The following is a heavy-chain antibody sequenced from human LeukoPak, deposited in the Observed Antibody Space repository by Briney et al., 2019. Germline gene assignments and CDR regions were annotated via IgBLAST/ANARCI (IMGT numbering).Heavy chain of an antibody. CDR3: AKRGAVGEIDY. CDR1: GFTFSSYS. J-gene: IGHJ4*02. V-gene: IGHV3-30*18. Sequence: GGSLRLSCAASGFTFSSYSMNWVRQAPGRGLEWVSVISYDGSNKYYADSVTGRFTISRDNSKNTLYLQMNSLRAEDTAVYYCAKRGAVGEIDYWGQGTLVTVSS. D-gene: IGHD1-26*01. CDR2: ISYDGSNK.